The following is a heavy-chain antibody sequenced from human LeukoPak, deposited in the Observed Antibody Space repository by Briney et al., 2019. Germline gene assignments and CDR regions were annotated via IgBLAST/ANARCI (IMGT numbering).Heavy chain of an antibody. CDR2: IYYSGNT. J-gene: IGHJ5*02. Sequence: SETLSLTCTVSGDSVSSNNYYWGWIRQPPGKGLEWIGSIYYSGNTYYNPSLKSRVTTSVDTSNNQFSLKLTSVTAADTAVYYCARVWLFGVVRMWFDPWGQGTLVTVSS. CDR1: GDSVSSNNYY. D-gene: IGHD3-3*01. V-gene: IGHV4-39*07. CDR3: ARVWLFGVVRMWFDP.